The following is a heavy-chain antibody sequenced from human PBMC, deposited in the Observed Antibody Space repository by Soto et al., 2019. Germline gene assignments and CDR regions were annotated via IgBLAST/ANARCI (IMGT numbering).Heavy chain of an antibody. D-gene: IGHD4-17*01. CDR1: GFTFSSYG. V-gene: IGHV3-33*01. CDR3: ARDRVDDYGENGDAFDI. Sequence: GGSLRLSCAASGFTFSSYGMHWVRQAPGKGLEWVAVIWYDGSNKYYADSVKGRFTISRDNSKNTLYLQMNSLRAEDTAVYYCARDRVDDYGENGDAFDIWGQGTMVTVSS. CDR2: IWYDGSNK. J-gene: IGHJ3*02.